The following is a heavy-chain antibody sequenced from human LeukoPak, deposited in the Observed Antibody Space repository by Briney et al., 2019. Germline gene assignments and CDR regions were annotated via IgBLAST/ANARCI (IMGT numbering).Heavy chain of an antibody. CDR1: GDSVSSRSAV. J-gene: IGHJ5*02. D-gene: IGHD3-16*01. Sequence: SQTLSLTCAISGDSVSSRSAVWSGIRQSPSRGLEWLGRTYYRSKWYSDYADSVKGRITVNPDTSENQFSLHLGSVTPEDTAVYYCARDSFDGNNWFDPWGQGTLVTVSS. CDR2: TYYRSKWYS. V-gene: IGHV6-1*01. CDR3: ARDSFDGNNWFDP.